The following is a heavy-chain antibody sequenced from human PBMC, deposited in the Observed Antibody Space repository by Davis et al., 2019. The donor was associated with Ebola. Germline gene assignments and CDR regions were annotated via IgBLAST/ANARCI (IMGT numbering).Heavy chain of an antibody. CDR2: ISYDGSEK. CDR3: AKISSGY. J-gene: IGHJ4*02. V-gene: IGHV3-30*18. CDR1: GLTFSNYG. D-gene: IGHD3-10*01. Sequence: PGGSLRLSCAASGLTFSNYGMHWVRQAPGKGLEWVAVISYDGSEKYYADSVKGRFTISRDNSKNTLYLQMNSLRAEDTAVYYCAKISSGYWGQGTLVTVSS.